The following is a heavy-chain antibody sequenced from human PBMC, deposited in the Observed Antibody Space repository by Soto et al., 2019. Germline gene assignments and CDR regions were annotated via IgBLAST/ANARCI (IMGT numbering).Heavy chain of an antibody. CDR3: AGALFIGPFWTGCYDY. CDR2: ISIYNGNT. D-gene: IGHD3-3*01. Sequence: GASVKVSCKASGYTFTSYGISWVRQAPGQGLEWMGWISIYNGNTNYAQNLQGRVTMTTDTSTSTAYMELRSLRSDDTAAYYCAGALFIGPFWTGCYDYFGQGTLFTFSS. V-gene: IGHV1-18*04. J-gene: IGHJ4*02. CDR1: GYTFTSYG.